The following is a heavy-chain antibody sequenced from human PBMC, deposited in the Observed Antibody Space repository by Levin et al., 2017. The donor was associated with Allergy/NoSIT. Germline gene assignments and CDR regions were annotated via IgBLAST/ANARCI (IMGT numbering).Heavy chain of an antibody. J-gene: IGHJ4*02. Sequence: SQTLSLTCTVSGGSISSSISYWGWIRQAPGKGLEWIGSIYNSGSTYYNPSLKSRVTTSVDTSKNQFSLKLSSVTAADTAVYYCARQCYDILTGYYNFDYWGLGTLVTVSS. D-gene: IGHD3-9*01. CDR1: GGSISSSISY. V-gene: IGHV4-39*01. CDR3: ARQCYDILTGYYNFDY. CDR2: IYNSGST.